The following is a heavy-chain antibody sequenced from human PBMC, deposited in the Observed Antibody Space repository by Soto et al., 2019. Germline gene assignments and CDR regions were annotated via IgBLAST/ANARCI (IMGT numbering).Heavy chain of an antibody. CDR2: IYYSGST. D-gene: IGHD3-22*01. V-gene: IGHV4-59*01. CDR1: GVSISSYY. Sequence: SETLSLTCTVSGVSISSYYWSWIRQPPGKGLEWIGYIYYSGSTNYNPSLKSRVTISVDTSKNQFSLKLSSVTAADTAVYYCARGLAGNYWGQGTLVTVSS. J-gene: IGHJ4*02. CDR3: ARGLAGNY.